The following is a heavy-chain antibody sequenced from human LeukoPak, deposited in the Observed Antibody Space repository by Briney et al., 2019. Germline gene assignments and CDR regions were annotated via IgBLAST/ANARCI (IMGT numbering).Heavy chain of an antibody. J-gene: IGHJ4*02. V-gene: IGHV4-4*07. Sequence: SETLSLTCTVSGGSISSYHWSWIRQPAGKGLEWIGRIYTSGSTNYNPSLKGRVTMSVDTSKNQFSLKLSSVTAADTAVYYCARGEYYYDSSGYMGRNDYWGQGTLVTVSS. D-gene: IGHD3-22*01. CDR3: ARGEYYYDSSGYMGRNDY. CDR2: IYTSGST. CDR1: GGSISSYH.